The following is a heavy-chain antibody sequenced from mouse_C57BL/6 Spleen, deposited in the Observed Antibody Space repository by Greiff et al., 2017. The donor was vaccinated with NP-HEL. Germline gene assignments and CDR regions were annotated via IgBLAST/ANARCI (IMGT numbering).Heavy chain of an antibody. Sequence: EVQGVESGGGLVKPGGSLKLSCAASGFTFSDYGMHWVRQAPEKGLEWVAYISSGSSTIYYADTVKGRFTISRDNAKNTLFLQMTSLRSEDTAMYYCARGGQLRLWFAYWGQGTLVTVSA. CDR3: ARGGQLRLWFAY. J-gene: IGHJ3*01. V-gene: IGHV5-17*01. CDR1: GFTFSDYG. D-gene: IGHD3-2*02. CDR2: ISSGSSTI.